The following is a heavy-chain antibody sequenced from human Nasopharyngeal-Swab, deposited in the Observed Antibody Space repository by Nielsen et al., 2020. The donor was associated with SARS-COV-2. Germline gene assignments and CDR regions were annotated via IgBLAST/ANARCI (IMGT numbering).Heavy chain of an antibody. CDR3: ARDPLYCSSTSCYRDYYYSMDV. CDR2: IIPIFGTA. J-gene: IGHJ6*02. V-gene: IGHV1-69*06. CDR1: GGTFSSYA. D-gene: IGHD2-2*01. Sequence: SVKVSCKASGGTFSSYAISWVRQAPGQGLEWMGGIIPIFGTAKYAKKFQGRVTITADKSTSTAYMELSSLRSEDTAVYYCARDPLYCSSTSCYRDYYYSMDVWGQGTTVTVSS.